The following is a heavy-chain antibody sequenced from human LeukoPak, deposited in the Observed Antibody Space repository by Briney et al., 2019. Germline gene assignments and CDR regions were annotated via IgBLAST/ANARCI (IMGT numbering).Heavy chain of an antibody. J-gene: IGHJ4*02. CDR2: VSSDGGTL. Sequence: PGGSLRLSCAASGFAFRNYGIHWVRQAPGRGLEWVAVVSSDGGTLYYADSVRGRFSISRDNSKNTLHLQMNSLRAEDSAVYYCARVGILTGFPTFDYWGQGTLVTVSS. CDR1: GFAFRNYG. D-gene: IGHD3-9*01. V-gene: IGHV3-30*03. CDR3: ARVGILTGFPTFDY.